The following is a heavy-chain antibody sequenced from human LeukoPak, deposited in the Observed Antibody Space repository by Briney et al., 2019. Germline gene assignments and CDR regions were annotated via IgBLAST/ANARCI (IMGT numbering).Heavy chain of an antibody. J-gene: IGHJ1*01. V-gene: IGHV3-7*01. Sequence: GGSLRLSCEGSGFTFSNYWMGWVRQAPGKGLQWVANIKTDGSEKYYVDSVKGRFTISRDNAKNSLYLQMNSLRAEDTAVYYCATYSSLNRREFQYWGQGTLLTVSA. CDR3: ATYSSLNRREFQY. D-gene: IGHD3-22*01. CDR2: IKTDGSEK. CDR1: GFTFSNYW.